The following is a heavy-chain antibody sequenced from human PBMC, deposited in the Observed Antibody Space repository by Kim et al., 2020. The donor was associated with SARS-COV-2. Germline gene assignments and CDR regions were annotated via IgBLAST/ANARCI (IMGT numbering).Heavy chain of an antibody. D-gene: IGHD5-12*01. CDR1: GFTFSSYS. Sequence: GGSLRLSCAASGFTFSSYSMNWVRQAPGKGLEWVSSISSSSSYIYYADSVKGRFTISRDNAKNSLYLQMNSLRAEDTAVYYCARDQVVATILHYYYYYYMDVWGKGTTVTVSS. V-gene: IGHV3-21*01. CDR3: ARDQVVATILHYYYYYYMDV. J-gene: IGHJ6*03. CDR2: ISSSSSYI.